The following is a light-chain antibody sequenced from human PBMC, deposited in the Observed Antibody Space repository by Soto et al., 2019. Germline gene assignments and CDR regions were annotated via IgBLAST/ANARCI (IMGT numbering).Light chain of an antibody. CDR1: QVIRNF. V-gene: IGKV1-27*01. CDR2: AAS. Sequence: DIQMTQSPTSLSASVGDRVTITCRASQVIRNFVAWYQQKPGKPPKLLIYAASTLQSGVPSRFSGSGSGTDFTLTINSLQPEDVATYSCQKYSSVPVFGPGTKVEI. J-gene: IGKJ3*01. CDR3: QKYSSVPV.